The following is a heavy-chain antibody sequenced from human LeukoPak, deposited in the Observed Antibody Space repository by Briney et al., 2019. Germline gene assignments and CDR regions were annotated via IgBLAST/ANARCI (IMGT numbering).Heavy chain of an antibody. CDR3: ARDGDGDYVPNYYYYGMDF. D-gene: IGHD4-17*01. Sequence: GASVKVSCKASGYSFTNYGISWVREAPGQGLEWMGWISSYNGNTNYAQKLQGRVTMTTETSTSTAYMELRSLRSDDTAVYYCARDGDGDYVPNYYYYGMDFWGQGTTVTVSS. J-gene: IGHJ6*02. CDR1: GYSFTNYG. V-gene: IGHV1-18*01. CDR2: ISSYNGNT.